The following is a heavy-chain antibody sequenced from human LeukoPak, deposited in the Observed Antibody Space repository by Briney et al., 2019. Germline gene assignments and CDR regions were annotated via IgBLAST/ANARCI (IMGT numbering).Heavy chain of an antibody. CDR1: GFTFDDYA. V-gene: IGHV3-9*01. Sequence: GGSLRLSCAASGFTFDDYAMHWVRLPPGKGLEWVSSISWDSGSSVYADSVKGRFTISRDNAKHSLYLQMNGLTPDDTALYYRIKDLRLDLKFDTFDMWGQGTMVTVSS. CDR3: IKDLRLDLKFDTFDM. D-gene: IGHD1-7*01. J-gene: IGHJ3*02. CDR2: ISWDSGSS.